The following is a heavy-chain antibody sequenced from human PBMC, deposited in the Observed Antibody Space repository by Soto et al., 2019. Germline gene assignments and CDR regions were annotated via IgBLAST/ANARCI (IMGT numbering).Heavy chain of an antibody. D-gene: IGHD1-1*01. J-gene: IGHJ5*02. CDR3: VRDGTKNLRDWFDP. Sequence: XETLSLYFNDSSASLSGYDWSWIRQPPGKGLEWIGRIYATGSSDYNPSLKSRITISVDMSKKQFSLTLRSVTAADTAMYYCVRDGTKNLRDWFDPWGQGILVTVSS. CDR2: IYATGSS. V-gene: IGHV4-4*07. CDR1: SASLSGYD.